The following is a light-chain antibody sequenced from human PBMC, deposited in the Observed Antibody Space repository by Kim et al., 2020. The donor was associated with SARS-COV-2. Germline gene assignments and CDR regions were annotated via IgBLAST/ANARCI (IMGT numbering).Light chain of an antibody. CDR2: DVT. V-gene: IGLV2-14*03. J-gene: IGLJ3*02. CDR3: SSYSASSTWV. Sequence: GQSITISCTGATSNVGDYNYVSWYQQPPGRAPKLMIYDVTKRSSGVSNRFSGSKSGSSASLTISGLQPDDEAEYFCSSYSASSTWVFGGGTQLTVL. CDR1: TSNVGDYNY.